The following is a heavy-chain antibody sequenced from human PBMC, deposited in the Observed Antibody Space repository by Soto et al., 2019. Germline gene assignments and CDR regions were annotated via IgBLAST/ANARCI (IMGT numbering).Heavy chain of an antibody. Sequence: ASVKVSCKASGYTFTSYYMHWVRQAPGQGLEXXGXXNXXXXXTXXAQKFQGRVTMTRDTSISTAYMELSRLRSDDTAVYYCAKDYEGHWDYWGQGTLVTVSS. V-gene: IGHV1-2*02. CDR3: AKDYEGHWDY. J-gene: IGHJ4*02. D-gene: IGHD3-16*01. CDR1: GYTFTSYY. CDR2: XNXXXXXT.